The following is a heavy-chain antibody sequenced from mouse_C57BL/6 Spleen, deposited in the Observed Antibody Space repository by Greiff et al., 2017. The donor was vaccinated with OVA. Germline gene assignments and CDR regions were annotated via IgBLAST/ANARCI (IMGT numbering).Heavy chain of an antibody. V-gene: IGHV5-4*01. CDR2: ISDGGSYT. Sequence: DVQLVESGGGLVKPGGSLKLSCAASGFTFSSYAMSWVRQTPEKRLEWVATISDGGSYTYYPDNVKGRFTISRDNAKNNLYLQMSHLKSEDTAMYYCARGGEDYAMDYWGQGTSVTVSS. CDR3: ARGGEDYAMDY. CDR1: GFTFSSYA. J-gene: IGHJ4*01.